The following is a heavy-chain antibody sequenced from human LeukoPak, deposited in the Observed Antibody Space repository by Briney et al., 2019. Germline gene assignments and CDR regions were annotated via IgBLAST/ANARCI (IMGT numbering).Heavy chain of an antibody. CDR3: ARVDFAGLKKYYFDY. V-gene: IGHV3-23*01. J-gene: IGHJ4*02. CDR1: GFTFSSYA. CDR2: ISGSGGST. D-gene: IGHD3-3*01. Sequence: PGGSLRLSCAASGFTFSSYAMSWVRQAPGKGLEWVSAISGSGGSTYYADSVKGRFTISRDNSKNTLYFQMNSLRAEDTAVYYCARVDFAGLKKYYFDYWGQGTLVTVSS.